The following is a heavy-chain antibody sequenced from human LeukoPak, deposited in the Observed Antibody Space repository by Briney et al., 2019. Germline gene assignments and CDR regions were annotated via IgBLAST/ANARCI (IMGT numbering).Heavy chain of an antibody. Sequence: GGSLRLSCAASGFSFSGHWMHWARQLPGKGLVWVSRISPTGSTTSYADSVKGRFTVSRDNAKNTLYLQVNNLRVEDTAVYYCARGPSSNWSGLDFWGQGTLLTVSS. J-gene: IGHJ4*02. V-gene: IGHV3-74*01. CDR1: GFSFSGHW. CDR3: ARGPSSNWSGLDF. D-gene: IGHD6-13*01. CDR2: ISPTGSTT.